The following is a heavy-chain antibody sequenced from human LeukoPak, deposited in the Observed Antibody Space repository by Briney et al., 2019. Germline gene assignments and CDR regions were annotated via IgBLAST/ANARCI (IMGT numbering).Heavy chain of an antibody. D-gene: IGHD1-26*01. CDR2: ISISSSYI. V-gene: IGHV3-21*01. CDR3: AKSLQTWEPVDY. J-gene: IGHJ4*02. CDR1: GFTFSRYS. Sequence: GGSLRLSCAASGFTFSRYSMNWVRQAPGKGLEWVSSISISSSYIYYADSVKGRYTMSRDNAKNSLYLQVNSLRAEDTAVFYCAKSLQTWEPVDYWGQGTLVTVSS.